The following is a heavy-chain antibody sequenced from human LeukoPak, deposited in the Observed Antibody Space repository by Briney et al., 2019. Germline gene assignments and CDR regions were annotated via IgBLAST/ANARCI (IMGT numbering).Heavy chain of an antibody. CDR3: ARVGDILTGFDAFDI. D-gene: IGHD3-9*01. Sequence: SQTLSLTCTVSGGSISSGDYYWSWIRQPPGKGLEWIGYIYYSGSTYYNPSLKSRVTISVDTSKNQFSLKLSSVTAADTAMYYCARVGDILTGFDAFDIWGQGTMVTVSS. CDR1: GGSISSGDYY. CDR2: IYYSGST. V-gene: IGHV4-30-4*01. J-gene: IGHJ3*02.